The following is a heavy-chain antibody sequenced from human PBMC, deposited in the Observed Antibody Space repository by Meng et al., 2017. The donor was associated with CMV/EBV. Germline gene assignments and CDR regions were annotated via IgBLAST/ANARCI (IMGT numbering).Heavy chain of an antibody. CDR3: ARDYIVSDAFDI. CDR2: INYSGST. J-gene: IGHJ3*02. D-gene: IGHD5-12*01. V-gene: IGHV4-34*01. CDR1: GGSFSGYY. Sequence: SETLSLTCAVYGGSFSGYYWSWIRQPPGKGLEWIGEINYSGSTNYNPSVKSRITISVDTSKNQFSLRLSSVTAADTAVYYCARDYIVSDAFDIWGQGTMVTVSS.